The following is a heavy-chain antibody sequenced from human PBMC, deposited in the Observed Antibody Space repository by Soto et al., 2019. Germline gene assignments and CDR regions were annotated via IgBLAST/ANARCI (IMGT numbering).Heavy chain of an antibody. J-gene: IGHJ4*02. D-gene: IGHD6-19*01. CDR1: GGTFSSYA. CDR2: IIPIFGTA. V-gene: IGHV1-69*01. Sequence: QVQLVQSGAEVKKPGSSVKVSCKASGGTFSSYALSWVRQAPGQGLECMGGIIPIFGTANYAQKFQGRVTITADESSSTAYMELSSLRSDDTAVYYCARGAVAGTITFDYCCQGTLVTVSS. CDR3: ARGAVAGTITFDY.